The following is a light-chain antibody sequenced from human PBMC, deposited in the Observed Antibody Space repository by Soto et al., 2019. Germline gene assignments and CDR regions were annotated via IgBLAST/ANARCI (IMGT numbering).Light chain of an antibody. CDR3: QQYDGYSPQT. J-gene: IGKJ1*01. CDR2: DSS. Sequence: DIQMTQSPSTLSASVGDRVTITCRASQTIDSWLAWYQQRPGKPPQLLIYDSSTLEPGVPSRFRGSGSGTEFTLTINGLQPDDFATYYCQQYDGYSPQTFGQGTKVDIK. V-gene: IGKV1-5*01. CDR1: QTIDSW.